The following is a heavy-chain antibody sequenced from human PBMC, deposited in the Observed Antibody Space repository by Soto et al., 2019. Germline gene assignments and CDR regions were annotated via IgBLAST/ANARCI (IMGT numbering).Heavy chain of an antibody. D-gene: IGHD3-3*01. J-gene: IGHJ6*01. V-gene: IGHV1-8*01. Sequence: QVQLVQSGAEVKKPGASVRVSCKASGYTFSGYDINWVRQATGQGLEWMGWVSPDSGRTGYAGIFQGRVTRTWDRSTTTAYMDLSSLTSEDSAVYYCARATELRYVECSGYRGVIYAMDVWGQGTTVTVYS. CDR2: VSPDSGRT. CDR1: GYTFSGYD. CDR3: ARATELRYVECSGYRGVIYAMDV.